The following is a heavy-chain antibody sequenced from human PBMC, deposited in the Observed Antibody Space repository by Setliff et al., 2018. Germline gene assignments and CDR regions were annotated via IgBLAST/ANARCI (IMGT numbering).Heavy chain of an antibody. V-gene: IGHV4-59*08. D-gene: IGHD3-22*01. CDR2: IYYSGST. J-gene: IGHJ5*02. Sequence: KPSETLSLTCTVSGGSISSYYWSWIRQPPGKGLEWIGYIYYSGSTNYNPSLKSRVTISVDTSKNQFSLKLSSVTAADTALYYCARVTLTYYYDSSGFLRGNENSNWFDPWGQGTLVTVSS. CDR1: GGSISSYY. CDR3: ARVTLTYYYDSSGFLRGNENSNWFDP.